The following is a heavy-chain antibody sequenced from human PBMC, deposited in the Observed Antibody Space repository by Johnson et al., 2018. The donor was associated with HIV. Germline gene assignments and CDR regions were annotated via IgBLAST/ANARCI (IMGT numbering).Heavy chain of an antibody. CDR2: ISYDGSNK. V-gene: IGHV3-30-3*01. J-gene: IGHJ3*02. CDR3: ASWGVGSSWNHDAFDI. D-gene: IGHD6-13*01. CDR1: GFTFSSYA. Sequence: QVQLVESGGGVVQPGRSLRLSCAASGFTFSSYAMHWVRQAPGKGLECVAVISYDGSNKYYADSVKGRFTISRDNSKNTLYLQMNSLRAEDTAVYYCASWGVGSSWNHDAFDIWGQGTMVTVSS.